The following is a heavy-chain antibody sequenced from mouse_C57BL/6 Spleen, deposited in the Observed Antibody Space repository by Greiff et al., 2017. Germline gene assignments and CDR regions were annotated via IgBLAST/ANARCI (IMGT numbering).Heavy chain of an antibody. CDR3: ARHEERGRRHRYCDV. D-gene: IGHD2-12*01. Sequence: VQLQESGAELVKPGASVKLSCKASGYTFTEYTIHWVKQRSGQGLEWIGWFYPGSGSIKYNEKFKDKATVTADKSSSTVYMELSRITSEDSAVYFCARHEERGRRHRYCDVWGTGTTVTVSA. V-gene: IGHV1-62-2*01. CDR2: FYPGSGSI. J-gene: IGHJ1*03. CDR1: GYTFTEYT.